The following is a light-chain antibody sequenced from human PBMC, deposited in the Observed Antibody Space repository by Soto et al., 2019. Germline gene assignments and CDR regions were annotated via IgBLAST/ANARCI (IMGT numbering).Light chain of an antibody. V-gene: IGKV1-39*01. CDR2: AAS. CDR1: QSISSY. CDR3: QQCYSTPPT. J-gene: IGKJ1*01. Sequence: IQMTQYPTALSASVGARVTITGRASQSISSYLDWYQQKPGQAPKLLIYAASSLQSGVPSRFSGSGSGTDFTLTISSLQPEDFATYYCQQCYSTPPTFGQGTKVDI.